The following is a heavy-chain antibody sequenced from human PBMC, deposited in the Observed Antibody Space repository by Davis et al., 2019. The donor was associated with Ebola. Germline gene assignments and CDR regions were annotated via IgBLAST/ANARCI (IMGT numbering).Heavy chain of an antibody. D-gene: IGHD3-10*01. CDR1: GFTFSNYW. CDR3: AREVAGVTGLTNY. Sequence: GESLKISCAASGFTFSNYWMYWVRQAPGKGLVWVSRINGDESSTIYADSVKGRFTISRDNAKNTLYLQMNNLRAEDTAVYYCAREVAGVTGLTNYWGQGTLVTVSS. J-gene: IGHJ4*02. V-gene: IGHV3-74*01. CDR2: INGDESST.